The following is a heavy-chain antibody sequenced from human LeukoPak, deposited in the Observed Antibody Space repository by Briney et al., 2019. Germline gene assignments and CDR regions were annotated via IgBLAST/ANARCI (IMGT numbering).Heavy chain of an antibody. J-gene: IGHJ5*02. D-gene: IGHD1-26*01. CDR3: ARGEWELPNNWFDP. Sequence: ASVKVSCKASGYTFTSYAMNWVRQAPGQGLEWMGWINTNTGNPTYAQGFTGRFVFSLDTSVSTAYQQISSLKAEDTAVYYCARGEWELPNNWFDPWGQGTLVTVSP. CDR1: GYTFTSYA. V-gene: IGHV7-4-1*02. CDR2: INTNTGNP.